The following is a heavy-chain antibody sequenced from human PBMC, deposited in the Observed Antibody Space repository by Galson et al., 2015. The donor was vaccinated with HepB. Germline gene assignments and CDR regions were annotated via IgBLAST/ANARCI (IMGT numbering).Heavy chain of an antibody. CDR3: AREDNWNDGMVTSHDY. Sequence: SLRLSCAASGFTFSSYSMNWVRKAPGKGLEWVSYISSSGSTIYYPDSVKGRFTISRDNAKNSLYLQMNSLRDEDTAVYYCAREDNWNDGMVTSHDYWGQGTLVTVSS. V-gene: IGHV3-48*02. J-gene: IGHJ4*02. CDR1: GFTFSSYS. CDR2: ISSSGSTI. D-gene: IGHD1-1*01.